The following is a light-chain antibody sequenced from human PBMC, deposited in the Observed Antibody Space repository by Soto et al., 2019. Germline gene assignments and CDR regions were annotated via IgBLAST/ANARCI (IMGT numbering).Light chain of an antibody. J-gene: IGLJ1*01. CDR1: GGSIASGY. CDR2: EDN. Sequence: NFMPTQPHSVSESPGKTVTISCTRSGGSIASGYVQWYRQRPGRAPTTVIYEDNQRPSGVPDRFSGSIDSSSNSASLTISGLQTEDEADYYCQSYHSSYPYVFGTGTKLTVL. V-gene: IGLV6-57*03. CDR3: QSYHSSYPYV.